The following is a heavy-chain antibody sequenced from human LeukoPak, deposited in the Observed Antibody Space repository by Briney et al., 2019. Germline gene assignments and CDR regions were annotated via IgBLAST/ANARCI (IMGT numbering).Heavy chain of an antibody. Sequence: TGGSLRLSCVASGFTFSNYNMNWVRQAPGKGLEWVSYISSSSSTIYYTDSVKGRFTISRDNAKNSLYLQMNSLRAEDTAVYYCARNPIDYWGQGTLVTVSS. J-gene: IGHJ4*02. CDR2: ISSSSSTI. CDR3: ARNPIDY. V-gene: IGHV3-48*01. CDR1: GFTFSNYN.